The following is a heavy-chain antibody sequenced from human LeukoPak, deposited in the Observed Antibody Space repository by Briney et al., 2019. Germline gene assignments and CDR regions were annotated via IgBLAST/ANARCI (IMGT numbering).Heavy chain of an antibody. V-gene: IGHV3-48*01. CDR3: AKAHPDDYGDS. J-gene: IGHJ4*02. CDR1: GFTFSSYS. Sequence: GGCLGLSWAASGFTFSSYSMKWVRQAPGGGLEWVSYMSSSSSTIYYADSVKGRFTISRDNAKNSLYLQVNSLRAEDTAVYYCAKAHPDDYGDSWGQGTLVTVSS. CDR2: MSSSSSTI.